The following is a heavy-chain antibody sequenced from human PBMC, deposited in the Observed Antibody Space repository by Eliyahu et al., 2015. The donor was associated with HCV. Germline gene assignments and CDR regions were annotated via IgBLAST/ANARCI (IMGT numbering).Heavy chain of an antibody. CDR2: TRYDESKQ. CDR3: AKEVRNYGSAGIDV. D-gene: IGHD3-16*01. CDR1: GFSFSSYG. V-gene: IGHV3-30*02. Sequence: LSCVASGFSFSSYGMHWVRQAPGKGLEWVAFTRYDESKQYYGDSVKGRFTISRDNSKNTVYLQMNSLRAEDTGVYYCAKEVRNYGSAGIDVWGQGTTVTVSS. J-gene: IGHJ6*02.